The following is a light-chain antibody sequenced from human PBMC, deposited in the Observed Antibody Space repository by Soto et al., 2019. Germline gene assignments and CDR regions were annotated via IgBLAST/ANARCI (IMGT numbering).Light chain of an antibody. Sequence: DIQMTQSPSTLSASVGDRVTITCRASQSISSWLAWYQQKPGKAPKLLIYKASSLERGFPSRFSGSGSGTEFTLTISSLQPDDFATYYCQQYNSYSTFGQGTKLEIK. CDR2: KAS. V-gene: IGKV1-5*03. J-gene: IGKJ2*01. CDR1: QSISSW. CDR3: QQYNSYST.